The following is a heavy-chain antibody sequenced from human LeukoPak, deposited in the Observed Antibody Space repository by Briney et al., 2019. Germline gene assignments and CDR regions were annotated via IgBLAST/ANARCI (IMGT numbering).Heavy chain of an antibody. J-gene: IGHJ4*02. CDR1: GFTVSSNY. CDR2: ISGSGGST. D-gene: IGHD1-1*01. CDR3: AKGSNWNPDY. V-gene: IGHV3-23*01. Sequence: QSGGSLRLSCAASGFTVSSNYMSWVRQAPGKGPEWVSAISGSGGSTYYADSVKGRFTISRDNSKNTLYLQMNSLRAEDTAVYYCAKGSNWNPDYWGQGTLVTVSS.